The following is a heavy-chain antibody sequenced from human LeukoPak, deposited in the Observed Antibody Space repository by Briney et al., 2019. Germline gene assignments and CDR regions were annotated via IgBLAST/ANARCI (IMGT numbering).Heavy chain of an antibody. CDR3: ARRAVHCSSTSCYYYYYYMDV. D-gene: IGHD2-2*01. V-gene: IGHV4-34*01. Sequence: PSETLSLTCAVYGGSFSGYYWSWIRQPPGKGLEWIGEINHSGSTNYNPSLKSRVTISVDTSKNQFSLKLSSVTAADTAVYYCARRAVHCSSTSCYYYYYYMDVWGKGTTVTVSS. CDR2: INHSGST. J-gene: IGHJ6*03. CDR1: GGSFSGYY.